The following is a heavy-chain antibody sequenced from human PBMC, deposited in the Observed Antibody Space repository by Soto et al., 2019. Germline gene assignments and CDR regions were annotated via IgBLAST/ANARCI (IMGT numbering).Heavy chain of an antibody. V-gene: IGHV4-34*01. CDR2: INQSEST. D-gene: IGHD5-12*01. J-gene: IGHJ4*02. Sequence: QVQLQQWGAGLLKPSETLSLTCAVYGGSFSGAYWNWIRQPPGKGLEWIGEINQSESTNYNPSLKSRVTISVDTSKNQFSLKLSSVTAADTAVYYCARRGRLDSAYEIGGLNYWGQGTLVTVSS. CDR1: GGSFSGAY. CDR3: ARRGRLDSAYEIGGLNY.